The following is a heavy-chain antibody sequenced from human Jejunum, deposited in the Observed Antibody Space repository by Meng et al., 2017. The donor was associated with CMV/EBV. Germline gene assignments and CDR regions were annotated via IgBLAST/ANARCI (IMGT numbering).Heavy chain of an antibody. J-gene: IGHJ6*02. V-gene: IGHV3-21*01. CDR2: ISSSSSYI. Sequence: AASEFTFTSYSMNWVRKAPGKGLEWVSSISSSSSYIYYADSVKGQFTISRDNAKNSLYLQMNSLRAEDTAVYYCARAGGIYDSPDVWGQGTTVTVSS. D-gene: IGHD3-3*01. CDR3: ARAGGIYDSPDV. CDR1: EFTFTSYS.